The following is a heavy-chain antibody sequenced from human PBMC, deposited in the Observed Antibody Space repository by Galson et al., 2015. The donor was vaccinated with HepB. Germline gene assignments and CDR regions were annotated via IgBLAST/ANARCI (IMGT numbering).Heavy chain of an antibody. J-gene: IGHJ5*02. D-gene: IGHD2-15*01. CDR3: VRPLFSGDHSHGFDPWDQGTVVTDSSRGASAATLFPLVSCERWFDP. CDR2: ISRSSSDI. V-gene: IGHV3-21*05. Sequence: SLRLSCAASRFSFSNYNMNWVRQAPGKGLEWISHISRSSSDIYYADSVKGRFTISRDNAKNSLFLQMNNLRAEDTAVYFCVRPLFSGDHSHGFDPWDQGTVVTDSSRGASAATLFPLVSCERWFDPWGQGTLVTVSS. CDR1: RFSFSNYN.